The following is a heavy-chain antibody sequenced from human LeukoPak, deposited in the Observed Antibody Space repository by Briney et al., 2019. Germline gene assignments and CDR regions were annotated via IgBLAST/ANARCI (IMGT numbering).Heavy chain of an antibody. CDR2: ISGSGGST. Sequence: PRGSLRLSCAASGFTFSSYAMSWVRQAPGKGLEWVSAISGSGGSTYYADSVKGRFTISRDNSKNTLYLQMNSLRAELTAVYYCAKDRTYGGSYYGDFQHWGQGTLVTVSS. V-gene: IGHV3-23*01. CDR1: GFTFSSYA. CDR3: AKDRTYGGSYYGDFQH. J-gene: IGHJ1*01. D-gene: IGHD1-26*01.